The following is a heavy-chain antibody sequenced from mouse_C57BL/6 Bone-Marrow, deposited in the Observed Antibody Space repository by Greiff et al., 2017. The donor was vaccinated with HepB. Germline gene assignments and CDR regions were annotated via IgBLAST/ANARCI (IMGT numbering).Heavy chain of an antibody. CDR2: IWSGGST. V-gene: IGHV2-2*01. J-gene: IGHJ4*01. Sequence: VKLMESGPGLVQPSQSLSITCTVSGFSLTSYGVHWVRQSPGKGLEWLGVIWSGGSTDYNAAFISSLSISKDNSKSQVFFKMNSLQADDTAIYYCARIPIYYDYDKNYAMDYWGQGTSVTVSS. CDR1: GFSLTSYG. CDR3: ARIPIYYDYDKNYAMDY. D-gene: IGHD2-4*01.